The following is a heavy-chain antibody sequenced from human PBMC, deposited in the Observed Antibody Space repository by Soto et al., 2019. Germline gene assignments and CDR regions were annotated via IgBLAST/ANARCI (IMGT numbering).Heavy chain of an antibody. V-gene: IGHV1-18*01. D-gene: IGHD6-19*01. CDR3: ARVVATVAGPYGMDV. J-gene: IGHJ6*02. CDR2: ISAYNGNT. CDR1: CYTFTSYV. Sequence: ASMKVSCKASCYTFTSYVISWGRQAPAQGLEWMGWISAYNGNTNFAQKLQGRVTMTTDTSTSTAYMELRSLRSDDTAVYYCARVVATVAGPYGMDVWGQGTTVTVSS.